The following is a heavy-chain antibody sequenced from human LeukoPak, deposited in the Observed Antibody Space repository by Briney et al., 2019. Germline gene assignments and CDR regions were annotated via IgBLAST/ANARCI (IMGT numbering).Heavy chain of an antibody. V-gene: IGHV4-4*02. J-gene: IGHJ4*02. CDR3: ARKPVGGSPFY. CDR2: INHSGNT. D-gene: IGHD2-15*01. Sequence: PSETLSLTCAVSGVSISCGNWWTWVRQTPEKGLEWIGEINHSGNTNYNPSLKSRVTMSVDKSKNQFSLKVNSVTAADTAVYYCARKPVGGSPFYWGQGTLVTVSS. CDR1: GVSISCGNW.